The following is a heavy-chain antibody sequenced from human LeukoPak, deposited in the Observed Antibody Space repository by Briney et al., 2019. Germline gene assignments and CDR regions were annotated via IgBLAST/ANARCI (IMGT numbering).Heavy chain of an antibody. CDR2: TWYDGRNN. V-gene: IGHV3-33*08. D-gene: IGHD2-21*01. J-gene: IGHJ6*01. Sequence: GGSLRLSCAASGFTFSIYGMHWVRQAPGKGLEWVAVTWYDGRNNYYAASVKGRFTFSRDDSKTTVYLLMNSLRAEDTAVYYCAREVAPLYFHYGMDVWGEGTTVTVSS. CDR1: GFTFSIYG. CDR3: AREVAPLYFHYGMDV.